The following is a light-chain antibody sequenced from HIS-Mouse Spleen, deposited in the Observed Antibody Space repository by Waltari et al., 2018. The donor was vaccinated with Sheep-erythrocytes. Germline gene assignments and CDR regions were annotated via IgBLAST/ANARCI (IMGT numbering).Light chain of an antibody. J-gene: IGKJ4*01. CDR1: QSVSSY. Sequence: EIVLTQSPATLSLSPVERTTLSCSASQSVSSYLAWYQQNPGQSPRLLIYDASNSATGIPARFSGSGSGTDFTLTISSLEPEDFAVYYCQQRSNWPPLTFGGGTKVEIK. CDR3: QQRSNWPPLT. CDR2: DAS. V-gene: IGKV3-11*01.